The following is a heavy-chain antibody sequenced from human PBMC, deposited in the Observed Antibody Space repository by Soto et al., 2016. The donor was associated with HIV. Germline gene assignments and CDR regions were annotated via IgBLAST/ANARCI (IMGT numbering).Heavy chain of an antibody. CDR2: IYSSGSA. CDR3: ARDRVLQGASYYYYYMDV. CDR1: GGSFSGFY. Sequence: QVQLQQWGAKLLRPSETLSLPCAVYGGSFSGFYWSWIRQHPGRGLEWIGYIYSSGSAYYNPSLKSRLTISMDTSQNQFSLKLTSVTAADTAVYYCARDRVLQGASYYYYYMDVWGKGTTVTVSS. J-gene: IGHJ6*03. V-gene: IGHV4-34*02. D-gene: IGHD3-10*01.